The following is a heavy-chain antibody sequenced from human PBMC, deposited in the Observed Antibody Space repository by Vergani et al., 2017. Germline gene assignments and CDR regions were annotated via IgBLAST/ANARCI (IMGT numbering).Heavy chain of an antibody. Sequence: QVQLQESGPRLVKPSQTLSLTCTVSGGSIASGTYYWTWIRQPAGKGLEWIGRVYTGGSANYNPSFKSRFTISVDTSKNDFSLKVTSVTAADTAVYNCTRQPQEGASGHPSVPTGGQGISVIVSS. CDR1: GGSIASGTYY. CDR3: TRQPQEGASGHPSVPT. CDR2: VYTGGSA. V-gene: IGHV4-61*02. J-gene: IGHJ4*02. D-gene: IGHD5-12*01.